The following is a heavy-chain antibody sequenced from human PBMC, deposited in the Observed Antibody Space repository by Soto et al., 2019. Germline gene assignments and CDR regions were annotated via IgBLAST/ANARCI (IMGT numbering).Heavy chain of an antibody. J-gene: IGHJ4*02. V-gene: IGHV1-69*06. Sequence: QVLLLQSGSEVKKARSSVKVSCKASGDAFKSYAIHWVRQAPGQGLEYMGRIIPSYDSTKYAQKFQGRLTLTADMYTSTVYMELSSLRSEDTAVYYCARDPTNDYGDDTVDYWGQGTKVIVS. CDR3: ARDPTNDYGDDTVDY. CDR1: GDAFKSYA. D-gene: IGHD4-17*01. CDR2: IIPSYDST.